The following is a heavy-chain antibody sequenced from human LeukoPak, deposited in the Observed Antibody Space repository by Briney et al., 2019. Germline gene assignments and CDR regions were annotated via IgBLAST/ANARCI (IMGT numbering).Heavy chain of an antibody. CDR2: IYYSGRT. V-gene: IGHV4-59*01. J-gene: IGHJ4*02. D-gene: IGHD6-13*01. Sequence: PSQTLSLTCTVSGGSISSYYWSWIRQPPGNGLEWIGYIYYSGRTNYNPSLKSRVTISVDTSKNQFSLKLSSVAAADTAVYYCAREGSSWFDYWGQGTLVTVSS. CDR1: GGSISSYY. CDR3: AREGSSWFDY.